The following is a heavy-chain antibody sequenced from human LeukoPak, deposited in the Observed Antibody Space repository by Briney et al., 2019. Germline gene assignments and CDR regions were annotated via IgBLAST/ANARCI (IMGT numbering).Heavy chain of an antibody. CDR2: IYYSGST. V-gene: IGHV4-39*01. CDR3: ARLQIWSGYYSFDY. CDR1: GGSISSSSYY. Sequence: SETLSLTCTVSGGSISSSSYYWGWIRQPPGKGLEWIGSIYYSGSTYYNPSLKSRVTISVDTSKNQFSLKLSSVTAADTAVYYCARLQIWSGYYSFDYWGQGTLVTVSS. J-gene: IGHJ4*02. D-gene: IGHD3-3*01.